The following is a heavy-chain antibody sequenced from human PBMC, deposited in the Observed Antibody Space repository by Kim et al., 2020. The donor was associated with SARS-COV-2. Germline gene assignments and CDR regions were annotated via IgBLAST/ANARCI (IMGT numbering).Heavy chain of an antibody. Sequence: SETLSLTCTVSGAFFYTYYWNWIRQSPGDGLQWIGYIFYTGETKYNPSLRSRVTMSVDTSMHQFSLQLASVTPADTAVYFCARSFGATRPNFDYWGQGTLVAVSS. V-gene: IGHV4-59*13. J-gene: IGHJ4*02. D-gene: IGHD3-16*01. CDR3: ARSFGATRPNFDY. CDR2: IFYTGET. CDR1: GAFFYTYY.